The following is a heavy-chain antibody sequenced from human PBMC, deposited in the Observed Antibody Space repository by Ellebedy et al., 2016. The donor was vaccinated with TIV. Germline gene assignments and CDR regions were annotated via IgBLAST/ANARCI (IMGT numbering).Heavy chain of an antibody. CDR3: ARDPRSPYCTSTNCYLCDYFDF. J-gene: IGHJ4*02. CDR2: MSYDGSNV. D-gene: IGHD2-8*01. Sequence: GGSLRLXXAASYFSFSTYGMHWLRQAPGKGLEWVAVMSYDGSNVYYADSVKGRFAISRDNSKNTLYLQMNSLRTEDTAVYYCARDPRSPYCTSTNCYLCDYFDFWGRGTLVTVSS. CDR1: YFSFSTYG. V-gene: IGHV3-30*03.